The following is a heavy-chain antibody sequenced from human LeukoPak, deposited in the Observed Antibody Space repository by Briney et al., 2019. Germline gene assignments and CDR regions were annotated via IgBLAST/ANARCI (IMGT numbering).Heavy chain of an antibody. J-gene: IGHJ4*02. V-gene: IGHV3-74*01. CDR3: ARDALDHRLYDF. CDR1: GFTFSSHW. CDR2: IDADGGRI. Sequence: PGKSLRLSCAASGFTFSSHWMTWVRQAPGKWPVWVSRIDADGGRIHYADSVKGRFTISRDNARNTLFLQMTSLRAEDTAVYYCARDALDHRLYDFWGQGTLVSVST. D-gene: IGHD1-14*01.